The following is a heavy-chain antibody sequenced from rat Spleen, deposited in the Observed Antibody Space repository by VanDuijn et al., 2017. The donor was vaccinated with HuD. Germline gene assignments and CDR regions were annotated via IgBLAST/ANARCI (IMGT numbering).Heavy chain of an antibody. CDR2: ITYDGSST. V-gene: IGHV5-7*01. D-gene: IGHD1-11*01. Sequence: EVQLVESGGGLVQPGRSLKLSCAASGFTFSDYNMAWVRQAPKKGLEWVATITYDGSSTYYRDSVKGRFTISRDNAKSTLYLQMDSLRSEDTATYYCTRGYYFDCWGRGVMVTVSS. CDR3: TRGYYFDC. CDR1: GFTFSDYN. J-gene: IGHJ2*01.